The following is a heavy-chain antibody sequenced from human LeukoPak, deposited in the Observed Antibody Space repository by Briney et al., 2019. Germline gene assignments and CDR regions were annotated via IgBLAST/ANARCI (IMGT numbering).Heavy chain of an antibody. Sequence: GGSLRLSCAASGFTFSSYGMSWVRQAPGKGLEWVSAISGSGGSTYYADSVKGRFTISRDNSKNTLYLQMNSLRAEDTAVYYCAKGRGGGYSYMDVWGKGTTVTISS. V-gene: IGHV3-23*01. CDR1: GFTFSSYG. CDR2: ISGSGGST. J-gene: IGHJ6*04. D-gene: IGHD5-18*01. CDR3: AKGRGGGYSYMDV.